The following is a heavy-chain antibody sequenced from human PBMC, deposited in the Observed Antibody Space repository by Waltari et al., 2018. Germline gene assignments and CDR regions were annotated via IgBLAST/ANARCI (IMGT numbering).Heavy chain of an antibody. CDR3: ARDGGGNGYIHY. V-gene: IGHV3-74*01. Sequence: EVQLVESGGGLVQPGGSLRLSCDASGFTFRSSYMHWVRQAPGKGLVWVSRINTDGSSTNYADSVKGRFTISRDNGKNTLYLQMNSLRAEDAAVYYCARDGGGNGYIHYWGQGTLVTVSS. D-gene: IGHD3-16*01. CDR2: INTDGSST. J-gene: IGHJ4*02. CDR1: GFTFRSSY.